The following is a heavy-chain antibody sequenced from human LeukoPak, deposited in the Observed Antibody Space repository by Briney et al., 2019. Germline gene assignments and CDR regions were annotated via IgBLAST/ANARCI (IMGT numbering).Heavy chain of an antibody. D-gene: IGHD3-3*01. V-gene: IGHV1-18*01. J-gene: IGHJ5*02. Sequence: ASVKVSCKASGGTFSSYAISWVRQAPGQGLEWMGWISAYIGNTNDAQKLQGRVTMTTDTSTSTAYMELRSLRSDDTAVYYCARDYIQHYDFWSGPPYNWFDPWGQGTLVTVSS. CDR3: ARDYIQHYDFWSGPPYNWFDP. CDR1: GGTFSSYA. CDR2: ISAYIGNT.